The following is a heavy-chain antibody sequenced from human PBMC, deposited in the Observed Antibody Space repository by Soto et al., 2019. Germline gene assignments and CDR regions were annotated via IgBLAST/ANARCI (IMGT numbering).Heavy chain of an antibody. Sequence: SETLSLTCTVSGGSVSSGSYYWCWIRQPPGKGLEWIGHIYYSGSTNYNPSLKSRVTISVDTSKNQFSLKLSSVTAADTAVYYCSRWEITLRRAHDYWAQGTPVTVSA. D-gene: IGHD3-10*01. V-gene: IGHV4-61*01. CDR2: IYYSGST. J-gene: IGHJ4*02. CDR1: GGSVSSGSYY. CDR3: SRWEITLRRAHDY.